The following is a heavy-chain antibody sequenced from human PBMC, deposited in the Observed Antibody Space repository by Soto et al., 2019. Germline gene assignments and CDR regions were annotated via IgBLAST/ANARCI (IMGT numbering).Heavy chain of an antibody. CDR1: VYTFTVCS. Sequence: SVNVTCTASVYTFTVCSIQWARQATGQGLEWMGWMNPNSGNTGYAQKFQGRVTMTRNTSISTAYMELSSLRSEDTAVYYCARGVAADGNAFDIWGQGTMVTVSS. V-gene: IGHV1-8*02. D-gene: IGHD6-19*01. CDR2: MNPNSGNT. J-gene: IGHJ3*02. CDR3: ARGVAADGNAFDI.